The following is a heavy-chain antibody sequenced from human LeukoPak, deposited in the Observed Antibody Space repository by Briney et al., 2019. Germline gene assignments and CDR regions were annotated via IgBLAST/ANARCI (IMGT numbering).Heavy chain of an antibody. CDR1: GGTFSSYA. Sequence: SVKVSCKASGGTFSSYAISWVRQAPGQGLEWMGRIIPILGIANYAQKFQGRVTITADKSTSTAYMELSSLRSEGTAVYYCARDRYCSGGSCYSYYYGMDVWGQGTTVTVSS. CDR3: ARDRYCSGGSCYSYYYGMDV. V-gene: IGHV1-69*04. D-gene: IGHD2-15*01. CDR2: IIPILGIA. J-gene: IGHJ6*02.